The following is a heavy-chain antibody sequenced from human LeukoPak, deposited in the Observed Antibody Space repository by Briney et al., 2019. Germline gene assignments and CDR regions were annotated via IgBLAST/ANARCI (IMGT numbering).Heavy chain of an antibody. CDR2: IIPIFGTA. Sequence: SVKVSCEASGGTFSSYAISWVRQAPGQGLEWMGGIIPIFGTANYAQKFQGRVTITTDEPTSTAYMELSSLRSEDTAVYYCARGRRSGYSSSWYDYYYYYMDVWGKGTTVTVSS. J-gene: IGHJ6*03. D-gene: IGHD6-13*01. CDR3: ARGRRSGYSSSWYDYYYYYMDV. V-gene: IGHV1-69*05. CDR1: GGTFSSYA.